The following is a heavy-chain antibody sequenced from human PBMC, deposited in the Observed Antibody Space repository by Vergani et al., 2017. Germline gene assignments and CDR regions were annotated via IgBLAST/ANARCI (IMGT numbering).Heavy chain of an antibody. D-gene: IGHD2-2*02. CDR1: GGSISPYY. J-gene: IGHJ1*01. V-gene: IGHV4-4*07. CDR2: IYTSEST. CDR3: ARDRVSPGYCSSTSCYTGAEYFQH. Sequence: QVQLQESGPGLVKPSETLSLTCIVSGGSISPYYWSWIRQPAGKGLECIGRIYTSESTNYNPSLKSRVTMSVDTSKNQFSLKLSSVTAADTAVYYCARDRVSPGYCSSTSCYTGAEYFQHWGQGTLVTVSS.